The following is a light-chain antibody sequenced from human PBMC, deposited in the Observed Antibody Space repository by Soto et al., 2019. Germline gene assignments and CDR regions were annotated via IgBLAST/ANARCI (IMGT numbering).Light chain of an antibody. J-gene: IGKJ4*01. V-gene: IGKV3-15*01. CDR2: GTS. CDR3: QHYGNWPFT. CDR1: QSISSD. Sequence: EIVMTQSPATLSVSPGERVSLSCRASQSISSDLAWYQQKPGQSPRLLIYGTSTRATGVPARFSGSGSGTEFTLTISSLQSEEFAVYYCQHYGNWPFTFGGGTRVEIK.